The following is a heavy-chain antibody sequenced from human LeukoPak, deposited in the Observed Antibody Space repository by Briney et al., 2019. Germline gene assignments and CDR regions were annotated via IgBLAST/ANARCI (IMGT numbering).Heavy chain of an antibody. CDR2: IYYSRTT. D-gene: IGHD4-23*01. CDR1: GVSISNVGRH. J-gene: IGHJ4*02. Sequence: PSDILSLTCTVSGVSISNVGRHWGWIRQSPGKGLEWIRRIYYSRTTYYNPSLNSRVTISVVTSKNQFSLQLNSVTAADTAVYYCVRHDGRSGGTMGALDSWGQGSLVTVSS. V-gene: IGHV4-39*01. CDR3: VRHDGRSGGTMGALDS.